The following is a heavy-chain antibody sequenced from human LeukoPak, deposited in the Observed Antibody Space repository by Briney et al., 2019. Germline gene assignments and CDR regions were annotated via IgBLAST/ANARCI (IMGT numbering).Heavy chain of an antibody. V-gene: IGHV6-1*01. D-gene: IGHD6-19*01. J-gene: IGHJ4*02. CDR3: ARDRGSGWYWGSEFDY. Sequence: LQTLSLTCAISGDSVSSNSAAWNWIRQSPSRGLEWLGRTYYRSKWYNDYAVSVKSRITINPDTSKNQFSLQLSSVTPEDTAVYYCARDRGSGWYWGSEFDYWGQGTLVTVSS. CDR2: TYYRSKWYN. CDR1: GDSVSSNSAA.